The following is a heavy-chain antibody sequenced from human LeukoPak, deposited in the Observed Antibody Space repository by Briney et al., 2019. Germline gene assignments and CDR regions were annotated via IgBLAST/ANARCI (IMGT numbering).Heavy chain of an antibody. D-gene: IGHD1-26*01. CDR3: ARDRYGVRSGSCDY. Sequence: ASVKVSCKASGYTFTSYEIHWVRQATGQGLEWMGWMKPNSGNTAYAQKFQGRVTMTTDTSTSTAYMELRSLRSDDTAVYYCARDRYGVRSGSCDYWGQGTLVTVSS. J-gene: IGHJ4*02. CDR2: MKPNSGNT. V-gene: IGHV1-8*01. CDR1: GYTFTSYE.